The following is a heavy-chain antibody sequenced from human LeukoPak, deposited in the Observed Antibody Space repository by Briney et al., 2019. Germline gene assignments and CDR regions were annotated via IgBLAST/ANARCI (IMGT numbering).Heavy chain of an antibody. D-gene: IGHD3-22*01. J-gene: IGHJ5*02. Sequence: GGSLRLSCAASGFTFSSYRMNWVRQAPGKGLEWVSAISGSGGSTYYADSVKGRFTISRDNSKNTLYLQMNSLRAEDTAVYYCAKQWLSGYNWFDPWGQGTLVTVSS. CDR3: AKQWLSGYNWFDP. CDR2: ISGSGGST. CDR1: GFTFSSYR. V-gene: IGHV3-23*01.